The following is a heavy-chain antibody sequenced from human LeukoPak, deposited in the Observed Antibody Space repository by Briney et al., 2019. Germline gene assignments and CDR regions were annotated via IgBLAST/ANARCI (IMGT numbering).Heavy chain of an antibody. CDR3: AVYYYDSSGYYGSFAY. CDR2: ISAYNGNT. J-gene: IGHJ4*02. D-gene: IGHD3-22*01. Sequence: GASVKVSCKASGYTFTSYGISWVRQAPGQGLEWMGWISAYNGNTNYAQKLQGIVTMNTDTSTRTAYMELRSLRSDDTAVYYCAVYYYDSSGYYGSFAYWGQGTLVTVSS. V-gene: IGHV1-18*01. CDR1: GYTFTSYG.